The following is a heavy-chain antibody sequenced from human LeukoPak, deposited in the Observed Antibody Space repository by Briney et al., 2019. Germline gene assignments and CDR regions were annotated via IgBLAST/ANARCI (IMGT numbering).Heavy chain of an antibody. CDR3: ASGPLEWLFD. CDR2: ISSSSSYI. Sequence: GGSLRLSCAASGFTFSSYSMNWVRQAPGKGLEWVSSISSSSSYIYYADSVKGRFTISRDNAKNSLCLQMNSLRAEDTAVYYCASGPLEWLFDWGQGTLVTVSS. CDR1: GFTFSSYS. D-gene: IGHD3-3*01. V-gene: IGHV3-21*01. J-gene: IGHJ4*02.